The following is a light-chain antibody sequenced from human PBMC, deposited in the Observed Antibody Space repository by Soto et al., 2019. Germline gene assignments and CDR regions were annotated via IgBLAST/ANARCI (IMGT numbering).Light chain of an antibody. CDR2: GAS. CDR1: QRISTS. V-gene: IGKV1-39*01. J-gene: IGKJ3*01. CDR3: QRSDTTPPS. Sequence: DIQMTQSPSSLSASVGDRVTITCRASQRISTSLSWYQKKPGKAPKLLIYGASSLQSGVPSRFGGSGSGTDFTLTMSTLQPEEFATYYCQRSDTTPPSLGPGNTVYI.